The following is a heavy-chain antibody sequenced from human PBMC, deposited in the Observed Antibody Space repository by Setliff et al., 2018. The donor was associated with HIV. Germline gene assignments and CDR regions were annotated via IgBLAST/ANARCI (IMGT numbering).Heavy chain of an antibody. CDR3: ATAKEVWLAEGGFDY. CDR2: FDPKDGDT. CDR1: GYTLSELS. D-gene: IGHD6-19*01. V-gene: IGHV1-24*01. Sequence: ASVKVSCKVYGYTLSELSMHWVRQAPGKGLEWMGRFDPKDGDTIYAQKFQGRVTMTEDTSADTAYMELSSLRSEDTAVYYCATAKEVWLAEGGFDYWGQGTRVTVSS. J-gene: IGHJ4*02.